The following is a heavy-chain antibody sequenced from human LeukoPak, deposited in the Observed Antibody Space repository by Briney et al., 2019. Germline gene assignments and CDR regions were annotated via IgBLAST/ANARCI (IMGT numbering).Heavy chain of an antibody. CDR3: ARDYCSSTSCIFDY. V-gene: IGHV1-2*06. Sequence: ASVKVSCTASGYTFTGYHMHWVRQAPGQGLEWMGRINPNSGDTNYAQKFRGRVTMTRDTSISTAYLGLSRLRSDDAAVYYCARDYCSSTSCIFDYWGQGTLVTVSS. J-gene: IGHJ4*02. D-gene: IGHD2-2*01. CDR1: GYTFTGYH. CDR2: INPNSGDT.